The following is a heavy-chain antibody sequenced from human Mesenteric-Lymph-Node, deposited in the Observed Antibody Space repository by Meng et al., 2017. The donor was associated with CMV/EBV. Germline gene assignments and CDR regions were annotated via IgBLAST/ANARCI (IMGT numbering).Heavy chain of an antibody. J-gene: IGHJ6*02. CDR2: IYTGGTT. D-gene: IGHD3-3*01. CDR1: GFSFSSNY. Sequence: GESLKISCAASGFSFSSNYMSWVRQAPGKGLEWVSVIYTGGTTYYADSVKGRFTISRDNSKNTLYLQMNSLRAEDTAVYYCARGGLMIDDFWSGYSTYYYGMDVWGQGTTVTVSS. V-gene: IGHV3-53*01. CDR3: ARGGLMIDDFWSGYSTYYYGMDV.